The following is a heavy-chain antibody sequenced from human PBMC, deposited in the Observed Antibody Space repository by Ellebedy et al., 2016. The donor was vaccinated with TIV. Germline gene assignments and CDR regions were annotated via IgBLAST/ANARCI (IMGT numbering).Heavy chain of an antibody. CDR3: ASPTIFWPHYYMDV. D-gene: IGHD3-9*01. V-gene: IGHV4-34*01. Sequence: SETLSLTCAVYGGSFNGYYWTWIRQSPGKGLEWIGEINHSGSTNYNPSLKSRVTISVDTSKNQFSLRLSSVTAADTAVYYCASPTIFWPHYYMDVWGKGTTVTVSS. CDR1: GGSFNGYY. J-gene: IGHJ6*03. CDR2: INHSGST.